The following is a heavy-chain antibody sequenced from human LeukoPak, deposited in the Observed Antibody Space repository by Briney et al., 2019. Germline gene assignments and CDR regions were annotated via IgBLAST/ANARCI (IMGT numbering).Heavy chain of an antibody. Sequence: PGASVKVSCKASGYTFTSYYMHWVRQAPGQGLEWMGIINPSGGSTSYAQKFQGRVTMTRDTSTSTVYMELSSLRSEDTAVYYCARDLSLYCSSTSCLPEFDYWGQGTLVTVPS. CDR2: INPSGGST. V-gene: IGHV1-46*01. D-gene: IGHD2-2*01. CDR1: GYTFTSYY. J-gene: IGHJ4*02. CDR3: ARDLSLYCSSTSCLPEFDY.